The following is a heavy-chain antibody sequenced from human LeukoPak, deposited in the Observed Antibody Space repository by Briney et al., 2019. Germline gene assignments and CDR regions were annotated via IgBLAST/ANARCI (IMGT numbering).Heavy chain of an antibody. J-gene: IGHJ4*02. CDR2: IYYSGST. CDR1: AGSISSYH. CDR3: ARDMGGADYGFY. Sequence: SETLSLTCTVSAGSISSYHWSWIRQPPGKGLEWIGYIYYSGSTNYNPSLKSRVTISVDTSKNQFSLRLSSVTAADTAVYYCARDMGGADYGFYWGQGTLVTVSS. D-gene: IGHD4-17*01. V-gene: IGHV4-59*01.